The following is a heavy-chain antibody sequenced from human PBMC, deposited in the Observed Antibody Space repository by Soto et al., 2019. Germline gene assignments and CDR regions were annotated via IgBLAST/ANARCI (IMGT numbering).Heavy chain of an antibody. CDR1: GGSFSGYY. V-gene: IGHV4-34*01. J-gene: IGHJ5*02. CDR2: INHSGST. CDR3: ARGPTTVTSADNWFDP. D-gene: IGHD4-4*01. Sequence: PSETLSLTCAVYGGSFSGYYWSWIRQPPGKGLEWIGEINHSGSTNYNPSLKSRVTISVDTSKNQFSLKLSSVTAADTAVYYCARGPTTVTSADNWFDPWGQGTLVTSPQ.